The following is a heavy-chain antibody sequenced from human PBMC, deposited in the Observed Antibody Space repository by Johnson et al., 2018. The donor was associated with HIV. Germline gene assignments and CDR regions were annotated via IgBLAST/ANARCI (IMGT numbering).Heavy chain of an antibody. Sequence: QLVESGGGVVQPGGSLRLSCEVSGFTFSGYAMNWVRQAPGKGLEWVAFIRFDGSIEYYADSVKGRFTISRDNSKNTLHLQMNSLRAEDTAVYYCTKTLGYDSSGYHDGFDIWGQGTLVTVSS. V-gene: IGHV3-30*02. CDR1: GFTFSGYA. J-gene: IGHJ3*02. D-gene: IGHD3-22*01. CDR2: IRFDGSIE. CDR3: TKTLGYDSSGYHDGFDI.